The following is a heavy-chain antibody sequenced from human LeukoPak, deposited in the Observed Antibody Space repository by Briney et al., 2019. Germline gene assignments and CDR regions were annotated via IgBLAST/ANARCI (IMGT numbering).Heavy chain of an antibody. CDR1: GYSISSGYY. Sequence: PSETLSLTCTVSGYSISSGYYWGWIRQPPGKGLEWIGSIYHSGSTYYNPSLKSRVTISVDTSKNQFSLKLSSVTAADTAVYYCARRRGDWGKYYFDYWGQGTLVTVSS. CDR3: ARRRGDWGKYYFDY. CDR2: IYHSGST. V-gene: IGHV4-38-2*02. J-gene: IGHJ4*02. D-gene: IGHD2-21*02.